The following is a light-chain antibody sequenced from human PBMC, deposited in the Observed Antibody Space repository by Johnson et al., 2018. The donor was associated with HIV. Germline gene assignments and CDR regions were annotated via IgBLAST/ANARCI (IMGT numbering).Light chain of an antibody. V-gene: IGLV1-51*01. Sequence: QPVLTQPPSVSAAPGQKVTISCSGSSSNIGNNYVSWYQQVPGTATKLLIYDNNKRPSAIPDRFSASKSGTSATLAITGLQTGDEADYFCGTWDSSLTGFVVGTGTEVTV. CDR2: DNN. J-gene: IGLJ1*01. CDR1: SSNIGNNY. CDR3: GTWDSSLTGFV.